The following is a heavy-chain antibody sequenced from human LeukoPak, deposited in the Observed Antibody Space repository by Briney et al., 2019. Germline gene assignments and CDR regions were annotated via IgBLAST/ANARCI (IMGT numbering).Heavy chain of an antibody. J-gene: IGHJ6*02. CDR1: GGSISSYY. CDR2: IYYSGST. V-gene: IGHV4-59*08. Sequence: PSETLSLTCTVSGGSISSYYWSWIRQPPGKGLEWIGYIYYSGSTNYNPSLKSRVTISVDTSKNQFSLKLSSVTAADTAVYYCARHFGGSSPQDYYYGMDVWGQGTTVTVSS. CDR3: ARHFGGSSPQDYYYGMDV. D-gene: IGHD1-26*01.